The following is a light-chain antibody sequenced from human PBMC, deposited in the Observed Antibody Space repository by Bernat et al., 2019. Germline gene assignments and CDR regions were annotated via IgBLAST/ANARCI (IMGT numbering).Light chain of an antibody. CDR1: ESIDSY. Sequence: DIQMTQSPSTLSASVGDRVTITCRASESIDSYLAWYQQKAGKAPNLLIYLASTLESGVPSRFSGGGSGTDFTLTISGLQPDASATYYCQQYHRFSRTFGQATKVEI. CDR3: QQYHRFSRT. V-gene: IGKV1-5*03. J-gene: IGKJ1*01. CDR2: LAS.